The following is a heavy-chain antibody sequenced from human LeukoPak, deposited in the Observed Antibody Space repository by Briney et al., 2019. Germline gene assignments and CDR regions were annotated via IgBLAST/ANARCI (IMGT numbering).Heavy chain of an antibody. J-gene: IGHJ5*02. CDR3: AKSISGGTWNWFDP. Sequence: KPSETLSLICTASGGSISSYYWTWIRQPPGKGLEWIGYIYYSGNTNYNPSLKTRVTISVDTSKNQFSLRLNSVTAADTAIYYYAKSISGGTWNWFDPWGQGTLVTVSS. CDR1: GGSISSYY. CDR2: IYYSGNT. V-gene: IGHV4-59*01. D-gene: IGHD2-15*01.